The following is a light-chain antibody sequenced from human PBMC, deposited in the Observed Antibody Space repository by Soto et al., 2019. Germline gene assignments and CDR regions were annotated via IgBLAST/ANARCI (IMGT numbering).Light chain of an antibody. CDR3: CSYACSHTFYV. CDR2: EVN. J-gene: IGLJ1*01. CDR1: SGDVGSYNH. Sequence: QSVLTQPASVSGSPGQSITISCTGTSGDVGSYNHVSWYQQHPGKAPKLMIYEVNKRPSGVSNRFSGSESGNTASLTISGLQAEDDADYYCCSYACSHTFYVFGTGTKVTVL. V-gene: IGLV2-23*02.